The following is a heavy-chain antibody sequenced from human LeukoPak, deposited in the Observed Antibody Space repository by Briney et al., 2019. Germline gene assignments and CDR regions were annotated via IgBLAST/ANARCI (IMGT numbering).Heavy chain of an antibody. Sequence: SETLTLTCTVSNGSVSNHYWSWIRQPPGKGLEWVGYISHSGTTNYNPSLKSRVTLSMDTSKNQFSLELNSVTAADTAVYYCARDTAIRCSSVSCYFRWFDPWGQGTLVTVSS. CDR2: ISHSGTT. V-gene: IGHV4-59*02. CDR1: NGSVSNHY. CDR3: ARDTAIRCSSVSCYFRWFDP. J-gene: IGHJ5*02. D-gene: IGHD2-2*01.